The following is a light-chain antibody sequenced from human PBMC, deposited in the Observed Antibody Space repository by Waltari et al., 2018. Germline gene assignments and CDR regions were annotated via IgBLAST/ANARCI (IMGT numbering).Light chain of an antibody. J-gene: IGKJ1*01. CDR3: QNHERLPAK. Sequence: EVVLTQSPGTLSLYQVERATLSCRASPSVGKYLAWYQQRPGQATRLLIYAPYTRATVSPDRFSDSGSGTDFSLTISRLEPEDFAVYYCQNHERLPAKFGQGTKVEIK. V-gene: IGKV3-20*01. CDR1: PSVGKY. CDR2: APY.